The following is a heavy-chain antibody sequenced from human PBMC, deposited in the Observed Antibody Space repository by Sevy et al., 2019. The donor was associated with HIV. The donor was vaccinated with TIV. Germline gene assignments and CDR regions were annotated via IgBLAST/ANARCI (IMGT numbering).Heavy chain of an antibody. CDR2: IYYSGST. CDR3: ARSVGTGNYFDY. D-gene: IGHD2-21*02. CDR1: GGSMTSYY. J-gene: IGHJ4*02. V-gene: IGHV4-59*13. Sequence: SETLSLTCTVSGGSMTSYYWNWIRQPPGKGLEWIWYIYYSGSTNYNPSLKSQVTMSVDTSKNRFSLTLISVTAADTAVYHCARSVGTGNYFDYWGQGALVTVSS.